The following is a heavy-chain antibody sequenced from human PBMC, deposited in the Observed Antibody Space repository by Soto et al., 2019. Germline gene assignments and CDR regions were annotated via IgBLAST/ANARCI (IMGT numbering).Heavy chain of an antibody. J-gene: IGHJ5*02. D-gene: IGHD5-12*01. V-gene: IGHV1-18*01. CDR2: ISTYSGDT. CDR1: GYTFFTYD. CDR3: ARHHGPTTSENWFDP. Sequence: ASVKVSCKASGYTFFTYDISWVRQAPGQGLEWMGWISTYSGDTKYAQKFQGRVTMTTDTSTTTAYLELRSLRSDDTAVYYCARHHGPTTSENWFDPWGQGXLVTVYS.